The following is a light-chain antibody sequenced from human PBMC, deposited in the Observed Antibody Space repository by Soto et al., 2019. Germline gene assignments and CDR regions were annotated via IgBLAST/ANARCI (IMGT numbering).Light chain of an antibody. CDR2: KAS. CDR1: QTISIW. V-gene: IGKV1-5*03. CDR3: HQYNTYPLT. J-gene: IGKJ4*01. Sequence: DIQMTQSPSTLSASVGDRVTITCRASQTISIWLAWYQQKPGKAPNLLIHKASSLGSGVPPRCSGSGSGTEFTLTITSLQPGDFASYYCHQYNTYPLTFGGGTKVEI.